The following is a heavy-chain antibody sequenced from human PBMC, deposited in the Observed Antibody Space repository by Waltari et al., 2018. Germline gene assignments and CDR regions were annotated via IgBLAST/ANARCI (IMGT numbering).Heavy chain of an antibody. CDR3: AREGTGTYAFDI. CDR2: INPNSGGT. D-gene: IGHD1-7*01. Sequence: QVQLVQSGAEVKKPGASVKVFCKASGDTYTGYYIHWVRQAPGQGFEWMGRINPNSGGTNYAQKFQGRVTMTRDTSISTAYMELSRLRSDDTAVYYCAREGTGTYAFDIWGQGTMVTVSS. V-gene: IGHV1-2*06. J-gene: IGHJ3*02. CDR1: GDTYTGYY.